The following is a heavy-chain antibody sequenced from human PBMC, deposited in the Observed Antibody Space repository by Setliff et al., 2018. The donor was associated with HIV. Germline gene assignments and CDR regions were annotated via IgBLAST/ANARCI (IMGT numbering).Heavy chain of an antibody. V-gene: IGHV4-39*01. Sequence: LSLTCTVSGGSIISSSYYWGWIRQPPGKGLEWIGTMYYRGTTYSNPSLKSRVTFSADTSKNQFSLNLNSVTATDTAVYYCVRQGLTMNRGVPAPILYYFDYWGQGILVTVSS. CDR1: GGSIISSSYY. CDR3: VRQGLTMNRGVPAPILYYFDY. CDR2: MYYRGTT. D-gene: IGHD3-10*01. J-gene: IGHJ4*02.